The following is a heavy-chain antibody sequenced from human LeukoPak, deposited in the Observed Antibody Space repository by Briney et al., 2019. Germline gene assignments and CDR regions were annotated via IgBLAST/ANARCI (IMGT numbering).Heavy chain of an antibody. D-gene: IGHD3-10*01. V-gene: IGHV1-2*02. CDR3: ETYFRGVMSPDFDS. CDR2: INPKSGDT. Sequence: ASVKVSCKASGYTFTGYYMHWVRQAPGQGLEWMGWINPKSGDTNYAQKFQGRVTMTRDTSISTVYMELTRLRSDDTAVYYCETYFRGVMSPDFDSWGQGTLVTVSS. CDR1: GYTFTGYY. J-gene: IGHJ4*02.